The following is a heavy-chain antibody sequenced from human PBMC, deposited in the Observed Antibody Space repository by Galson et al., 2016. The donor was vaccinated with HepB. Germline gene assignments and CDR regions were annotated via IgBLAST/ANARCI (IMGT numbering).Heavy chain of an antibody. J-gene: IGHJ4*02. V-gene: IGHV3-33*01. D-gene: IGHD6-19*01. CDR3: ARDFKPPLRGWFSLRGPMYYFDY. CDR2: ISYDGRNK. Sequence: SLRLSCAASGFTLSTYGMHWVRQAPGKGLEWVAVISYDGRNKYYADSVKGRFSISRDLSENTLFLQMNSLRAEDTAVYYCARDFKPPLRGWFSLRGPMYYFDYWGQGTLVTVSS. CDR1: GFTLSTYG.